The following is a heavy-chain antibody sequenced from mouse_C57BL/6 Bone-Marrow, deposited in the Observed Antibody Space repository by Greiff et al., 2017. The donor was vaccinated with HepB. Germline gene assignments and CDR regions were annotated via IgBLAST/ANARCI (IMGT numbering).Heavy chain of an antibody. CDR1: GFTFSSYG. D-gene: IGHD2-3*01. CDR3: ARQRKLYDGTLYAMDY. V-gene: IGHV5-6*01. J-gene: IGHJ4*01. Sequence: EVQVVESGGDLVKPGGSLKLSCAASGFTFSSYGMSWVRQTPDKRLEWVATISSGGSYTYYPDSVKGRFTISRDNAKNTLYLQMSSLKSEDTAMYYFARQRKLYDGTLYAMDYWGQGTSVTVSS. CDR2: ISSGGSYT.